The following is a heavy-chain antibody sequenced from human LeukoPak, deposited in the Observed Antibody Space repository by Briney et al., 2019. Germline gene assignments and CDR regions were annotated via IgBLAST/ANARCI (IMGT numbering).Heavy chain of an antibody. CDR3: ARWRGSTSERSDY. D-gene: IGHD2-2*01. CDR2: IKQDGSAK. J-gene: IGHJ4*02. V-gene: IGHV3-7*01. Sequence: RTGGSLRLSCTASGFTFSDYWMTWVRQAPGKGREWVANIKQDGSAKYYVDSVKGRFTISRDNAKNSLYLQMDSLRVEDTATYYCARWRGSTSERSDYWGQGTLVTVSS. CDR1: GFTFSDYW.